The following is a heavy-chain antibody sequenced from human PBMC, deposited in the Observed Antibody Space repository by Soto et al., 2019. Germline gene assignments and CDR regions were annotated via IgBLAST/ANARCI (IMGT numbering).Heavy chain of an antibody. CDR2: TGGSGGVT. Sequence: EVQLLESGGGLVQPGGSLRLSCAGSGFMFSTYAMSWVRQAPGKGLEWVSGTGGSGGVTYYADSVKGRFAVSRDNSKNTLDLQMNSLRAGDTAVYYCAKGHPPDSYGYFSPEDDAFDIWGQGTMVTVSS. D-gene: IGHD5-18*01. CDR1: GFMFSTYA. J-gene: IGHJ3*02. CDR3: AKGHPPDSYGYFSPEDDAFDI. V-gene: IGHV3-23*01.